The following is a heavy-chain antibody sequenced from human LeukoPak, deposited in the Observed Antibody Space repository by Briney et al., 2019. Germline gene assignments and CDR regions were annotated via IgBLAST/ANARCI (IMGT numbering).Heavy chain of an antibody. CDR3: ATAPGYSSPGRGMDV. Sequence: ASVKVSCKVSGYTLTELSMHWVRQAPGKGLEWMGGFDPEDGETIYAQKFQGRVTMTEDTSTDTAYMELNSLRSEDTAVYYCATAPGYSSPGRGMDVWGQGTTVTVSS. V-gene: IGHV1-24*01. J-gene: IGHJ6*02. CDR2: FDPEDGET. D-gene: IGHD6-13*01. CDR1: GYTLTELS.